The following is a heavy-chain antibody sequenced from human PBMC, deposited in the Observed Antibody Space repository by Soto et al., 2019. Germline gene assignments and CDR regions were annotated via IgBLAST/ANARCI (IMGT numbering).Heavy chain of an antibody. CDR2: IIPIFGTA. J-gene: IGHJ6*02. CDR1: GGTFSSYA. D-gene: IGHD3-22*01. V-gene: IGHV1-69*13. Sequence: ASVKVSCKASGGTFSSYAISWVGQAPGQGLEWMGGIIPIFGTANYAQKFQGRVTITADESTSTAYMELSSLRSEDTAVYYCARHLVVVIKSNYSYYGMDVWGQGTTVTVSS. CDR3: ARHLVVVIKSNYSYYGMDV.